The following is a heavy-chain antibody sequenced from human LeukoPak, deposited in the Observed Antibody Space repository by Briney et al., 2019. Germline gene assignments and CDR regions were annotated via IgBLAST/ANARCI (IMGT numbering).Heavy chain of an antibody. CDR2: IHHSGST. J-gene: IGHJ5*02. D-gene: IGHD2-8*01. Sequence: SETLSLTCVVSGYSISSGYYWGWIRQPPGKGLEWIGSIHHSGSTYYKPSLKSRVTISVDTSKNHFSLKLRSVSAADTAIYYCARASFNVVFGNWFDPWGQGTLVTVSS. V-gene: IGHV4-38-2*01. CDR3: ARASFNVVFGNWFDP. CDR1: GYSISSGYY.